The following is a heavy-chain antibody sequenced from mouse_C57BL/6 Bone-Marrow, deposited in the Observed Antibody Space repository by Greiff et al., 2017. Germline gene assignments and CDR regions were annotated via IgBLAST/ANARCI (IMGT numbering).Heavy chain of an antibody. J-gene: IGHJ1*03. CDR1: GYTFTSYG. CDR2: IYPRSGNT. Sequence: VQLQQSGAELARPGASVKLSCKASGYTFTSYGISWVKQRTGQGLEWIGEIYPRSGNTYYNEKFKGKATLTGDKSSSTAYMELRSLTSEDSAVYFCAREGYSWYFDVWGTGTTVTVSS. D-gene: IGHD2-3*01. V-gene: IGHV1-81*01. CDR3: AREGYSWYFDV.